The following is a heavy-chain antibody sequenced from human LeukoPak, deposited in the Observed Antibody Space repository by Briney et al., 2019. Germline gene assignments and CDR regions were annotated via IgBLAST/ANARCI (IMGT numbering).Heavy chain of an antibody. CDR1: GGSISSSSYY. CDR2: IYYSGST. J-gene: IGHJ3*01. D-gene: IGHD5-12*01. V-gene: IGHV4-39*07. Sequence: PSETLSLTCTVSGGSISSSSYYWGWIRQPPGKGLEWIGSIYYSGSTYYNPSLKSRVTTSRDTPKNQFSLTLSSMTAADTATYYCVRASVDSGGAFDVWGQGTVVTVSS. CDR3: VRASVDSGGAFDV.